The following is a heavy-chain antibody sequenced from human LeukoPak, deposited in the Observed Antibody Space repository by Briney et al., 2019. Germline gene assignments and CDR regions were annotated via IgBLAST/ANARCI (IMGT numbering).Heavy chain of an antibody. V-gene: IGHV3-21*01. CDR2: ISSSGSYI. Sequence: PGGSLRLSCSASGFTFSNSAMHWVRQAPGKGLEWVSSISSSGSYIYYADSVKGRFTISRDNAKNSLYLQMNSLRAEDTAVYYCARDFGGSNYYAFDIWGQGTMVTVSS. CDR3: ARDFGGSNYYAFDI. D-gene: IGHD1-26*01. J-gene: IGHJ3*02. CDR1: GFTFSNSA.